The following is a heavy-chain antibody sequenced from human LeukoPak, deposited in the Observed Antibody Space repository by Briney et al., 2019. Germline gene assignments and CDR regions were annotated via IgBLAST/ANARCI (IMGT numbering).Heavy chain of an antibody. D-gene: IGHD2/OR15-2a*01. J-gene: IGHJ4*02. Sequence: GGSLRLSCAASGFTFSSYEMNWVRQAPGKGLEWVSYISSSGSTIYYADSVKGRFTISRDNAKNSLYLQMDNLRAEDTGVYYCARDFYDGFALDYWGQGTLVTVSS. CDR2: ISSSGSTI. V-gene: IGHV3-48*03. CDR3: ARDFYDGFALDY. CDR1: GFTFSSYE.